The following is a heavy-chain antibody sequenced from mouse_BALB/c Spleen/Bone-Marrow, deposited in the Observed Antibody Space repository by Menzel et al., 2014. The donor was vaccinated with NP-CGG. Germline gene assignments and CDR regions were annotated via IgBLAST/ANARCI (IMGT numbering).Heavy chain of an antibody. V-gene: IGHV2-9*02. J-gene: IGHJ4*01. CDR1: GFSLTSYG. Sequence: VQLKESGPGLVAPSQSLSITCTVSGFSLTSYGVHWVRQPPGKGLEWLGVIWAGGSTNYNSALMSRLSISKDNSKSQVFLKMNSLQTDDTAMYYCARDYYGSLYAMDYWGQGTSVTVSS. CDR3: ARDYYGSLYAMDY. CDR2: IWAGGST. D-gene: IGHD1-1*01.